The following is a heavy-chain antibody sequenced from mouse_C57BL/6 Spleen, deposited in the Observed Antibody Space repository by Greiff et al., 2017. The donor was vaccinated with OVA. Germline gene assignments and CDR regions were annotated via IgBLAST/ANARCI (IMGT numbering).Heavy chain of an antibody. CDR1: GYAFTNYL. CDR3: AREEYDY. CDR2: INPGSGGP. V-gene: IGHV1-54*01. Sequence: VQLQESGAELVRPGTSVKVSCKASGYAFTNYLIEWVKQRPGQGLEWIGVINPGSGGPNYNEKFKGKATLTADKSSSTAYMQLSSLTSEDSAVYFCAREEYDYWGQGTTLTVSS. D-gene: IGHD5-2*01. J-gene: IGHJ2*01.